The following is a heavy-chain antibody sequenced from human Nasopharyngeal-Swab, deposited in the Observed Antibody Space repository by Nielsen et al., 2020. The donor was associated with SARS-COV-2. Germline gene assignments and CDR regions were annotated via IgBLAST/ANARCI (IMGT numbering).Heavy chain of an antibody. CDR2: IKQDGSEK. D-gene: IGHD4-23*01. Sequence: GESLKISCAASGFTFSSYWMSWVRQAPGKELEWVANIKQDGSEKYYVDSVKGRFTISRDNAKNSLYLQMNSLRAEDTAVYYCARGSGGNSFRWVLGKTPAYYFDYWGQGTLVTVSS. CDR1: GFTFSSYW. V-gene: IGHV3-7*01. J-gene: IGHJ4*02. CDR3: ARGSGGNSFRWVLGKTPAYYFDY.